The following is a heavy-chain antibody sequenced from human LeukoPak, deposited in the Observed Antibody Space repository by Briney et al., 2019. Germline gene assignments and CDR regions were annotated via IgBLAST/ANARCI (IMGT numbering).Heavy chain of an antibody. V-gene: IGHV1-24*01. CDR1: GYTLTDLS. CDR3: ARDNSVGDNAWWFDP. CDR2: LDPEDGET. Sequence: ASVKVSCKVSGYTLTDLSMYWVRQAPGKGLEWMGGLDPEDGETIYAQKFQGRVTMTRDMSTSTDYMELSSLRSEDTAIYYCARDNSVGDNAWWFDPWGQGTLVTVSS. J-gene: IGHJ5*02. D-gene: IGHD1-26*01.